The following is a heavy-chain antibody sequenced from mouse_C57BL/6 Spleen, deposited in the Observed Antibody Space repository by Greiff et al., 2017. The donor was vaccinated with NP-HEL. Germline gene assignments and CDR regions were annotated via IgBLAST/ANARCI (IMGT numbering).Heavy chain of an antibody. CDR1: GFTFSSYA. D-gene: IGHD4-1*01. Sequence: EVKLMESGGGLVKPGGSLKLSCAASGFTFSSYAMSWVRQTPEKRLEWVATISAGGSYTYYPDNVKGRFTISRDNAKNNLYLQMSHLKSEDTAMYYCARDEDWALYAMDYWGQGTSVTVSS. CDR2: ISAGGSYT. CDR3: ARDEDWALYAMDY. V-gene: IGHV5-4*01. J-gene: IGHJ4*01.